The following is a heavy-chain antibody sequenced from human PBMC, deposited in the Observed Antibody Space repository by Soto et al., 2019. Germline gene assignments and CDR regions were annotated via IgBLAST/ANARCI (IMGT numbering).Heavy chain of an antibody. CDR2: VHYSGNT. D-gene: IGHD2-15*01. V-gene: IGHV4-38-2*02. CDR3: ARQDRVVAEGRWFDP. J-gene: IGHJ5*02. CDR1: GYSISSGYH. Sequence: SETLSLTCTVSGYSISSGYHWAWVRQPPGKGLEWLGSVHYSGNTYYNPSLKSRLTISVDKSKNQFSLNLSSVTAADTAVYYCARQDRVVAEGRWFDPWGQGTLVTVSS.